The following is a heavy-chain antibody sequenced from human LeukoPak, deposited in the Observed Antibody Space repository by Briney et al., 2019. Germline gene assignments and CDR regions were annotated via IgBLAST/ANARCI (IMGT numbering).Heavy chain of an antibody. J-gene: IGHJ4*02. V-gene: IGHV1-69*01. Sequence: SVNVSFKASGRTFTIYAISWVRQAPGQGLEWMGGIIPIFGTANYAQKFQGRVTITADESTSTAYMELSSLRSEDTAVYYCARDLKRYYDSSGYYYGLFDYWGQGTLVTVSS. D-gene: IGHD3-22*01. CDR1: GRTFTIYA. CDR3: ARDLKRYYDSSGYYYGLFDY. CDR2: IIPIFGTA.